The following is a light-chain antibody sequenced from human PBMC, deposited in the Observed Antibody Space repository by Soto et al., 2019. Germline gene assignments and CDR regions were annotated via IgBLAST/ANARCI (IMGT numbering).Light chain of an antibody. CDR1: QSVGGW. CDR3: QQYNDYPLT. V-gene: IGKV1-5*01. J-gene: IGKJ4*01. CDR2: DAS. Sequence: DIQLTQSPSTLSASVGDRINITCRAGQSVGGWLAWYQQEPGRPPRFLIYDASSLEIGVPPRFSGSGSGTEFTLTISSLRPDDFATYYCQQYNDYPLTFGGGTKVDI.